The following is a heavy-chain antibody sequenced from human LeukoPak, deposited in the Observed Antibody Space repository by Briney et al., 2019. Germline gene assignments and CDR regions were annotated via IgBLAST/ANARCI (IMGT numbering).Heavy chain of an antibody. D-gene: IGHD4-17*01. CDR2: IWHDGNNR. J-gene: IGHJ4*02. V-gene: IGHV3-33*01. CDR1: GFTFTNYG. Sequence: GRSLRLSCAASGFTFTNYGMHWVRQAPGKRLEWVAIIWHDGNNRYYADSVRGRFTISRDNPRNTVSLQMNSLRVEDSGLYYCARDSTETPLQYWGQGALVAVSS. CDR3: ARDSTETPLQY.